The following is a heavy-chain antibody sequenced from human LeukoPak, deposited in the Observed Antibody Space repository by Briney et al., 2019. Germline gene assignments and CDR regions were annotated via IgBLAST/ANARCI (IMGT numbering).Heavy chain of an antibody. D-gene: IGHD3-22*01. V-gene: IGHV1-2*02. Sequence: GASVKVSCKASGYTFTDYYMHWVRQAPGQGLEWMGWIDPNSGGTNYAQKFQGRVTMTRDTSISTAYMELSRLRSDDTAVYYCASASYYYDSSGYPGYYFDYWGQGTLVTVSS. CDR1: GYTFTDYY. J-gene: IGHJ4*02. CDR3: ASASYYYDSSGYPGYYFDY. CDR2: IDPNSGGT.